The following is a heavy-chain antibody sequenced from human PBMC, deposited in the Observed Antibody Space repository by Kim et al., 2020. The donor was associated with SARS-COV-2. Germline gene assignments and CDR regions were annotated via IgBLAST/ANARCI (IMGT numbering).Heavy chain of an antibody. CDR1: GGSFSGYY. Sequence: SETLSLTCAVYGGSFSGYYWSWIRQPPGKGLEWIGEINHSGSTNYNPSLKSRVTISVDTSKNQFSLKLSSVTAADTAVYYCARYHIVVVPAANLRYNWFDPWGEETLVTVSS. CDR3: ARYHIVVVPAANLRYNWFDP. D-gene: IGHD2-2*01. J-gene: IGHJ5*02. V-gene: IGHV4-34*01. CDR2: INHSGST.